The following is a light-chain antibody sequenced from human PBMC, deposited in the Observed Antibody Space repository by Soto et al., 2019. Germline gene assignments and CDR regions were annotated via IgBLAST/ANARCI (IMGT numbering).Light chain of an antibody. Sequence: EIVMTQSPATLSVSPGERATLSCRASQSVRSDLAWYQQKPGQAPRLLIYGASTRATDIPARFSGSGSGTDFTLTISRLDPEDFAVYYCQQYGSSPSFGQGTKV. CDR2: GAS. CDR3: QQYGSSPS. CDR1: QSVRSD. J-gene: IGKJ1*01. V-gene: IGKV3-15*01.